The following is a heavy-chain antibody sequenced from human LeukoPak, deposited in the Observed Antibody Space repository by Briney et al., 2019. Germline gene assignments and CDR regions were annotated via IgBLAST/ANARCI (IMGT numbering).Heavy chain of an antibody. Sequence: KTGGSLRLSCAASGVTFSSYSMNWVRQAPGKGLEWVSSISSSSSYIYYADSVKGRFTISRDNAKNSLYLQMNSLRAEDTAVYYCAREIIARPRVDFDYWGQGTLVTVSS. D-gene: IGHD1-1*01. CDR1: GVTFSSYS. V-gene: IGHV3-21*01. J-gene: IGHJ4*02. CDR2: ISSSSSYI. CDR3: AREIIARPRVDFDY.